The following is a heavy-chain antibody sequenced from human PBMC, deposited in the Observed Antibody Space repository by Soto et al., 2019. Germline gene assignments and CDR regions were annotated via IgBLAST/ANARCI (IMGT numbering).Heavy chain of an antibody. J-gene: IGHJ3*02. CDR2: IYPGDSDT. V-gene: IGHV5-51*01. CDR3: ARRALNDAFDI. Sequence: AESLSISCKVSGYSFTSYWIGWVLQMPGKGLEWMGIIYPGDSDTRYSPSFQGQVTISADKSISTAYLQWSSLKASDTAMYYCARRALNDAFDIWGQGTMVTVSS. CDR1: GYSFTSYW.